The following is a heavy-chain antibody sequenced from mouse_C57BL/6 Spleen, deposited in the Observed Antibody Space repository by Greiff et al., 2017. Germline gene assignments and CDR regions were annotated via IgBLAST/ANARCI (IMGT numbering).Heavy chain of an antibody. CDR3: TRFTTVVDDAMDY. J-gene: IGHJ4*01. CDR1: GYTFTDYE. V-gene: IGHV1-15*01. Sequence: QVQLQQSGAELVRPGASVTLSCKASGYTFTDYEMHWVKQTPVHGLEWIGAIDPETGGTAYNQKFKGKAILTADKSSSTAYMELRSLTSEVSAVYYCTRFTTVVDDAMDYWGQGTSVTVSS. CDR2: IDPETGGT. D-gene: IGHD1-1*01.